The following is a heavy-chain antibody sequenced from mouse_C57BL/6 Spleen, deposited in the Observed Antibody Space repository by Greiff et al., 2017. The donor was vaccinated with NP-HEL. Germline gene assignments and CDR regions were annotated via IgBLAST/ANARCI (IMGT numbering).Heavy chain of an antibody. Sequence: EVHLVESGGDLVKPGGSLKLSCAASGFTFSSYGMSWVRQTPDKRLEWVATISSGGSYTYYPDSVKGRFTISRDNAKNTLYLQMSSLKSEDTAMYYCARQEAPSNWDYFDYWGQGTTLTVSS. D-gene: IGHD4-1*01. V-gene: IGHV5-6*01. CDR1: GFTFSSYG. J-gene: IGHJ2*01. CDR3: ARQEAPSNWDYFDY. CDR2: ISSGGSYT.